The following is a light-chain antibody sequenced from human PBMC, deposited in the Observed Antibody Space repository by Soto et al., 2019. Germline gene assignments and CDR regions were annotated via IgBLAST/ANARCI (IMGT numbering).Light chain of an antibody. CDR1: SSDVGGYNY. CDR2: DVS. V-gene: IGLV2-14*01. Sequence: QSVLTQPASVSGSPGQSITISCTGTSSDVGGYNYVSWYQQHPGKAPKLVIYDVSNRPSGVSNRFSGSKSGNTASLTISGLQAEDEADYYCSSYTSGSTWVFGGGTKLTVL. J-gene: IGLJ3*02. CDR3: SSYTSGSTWV.